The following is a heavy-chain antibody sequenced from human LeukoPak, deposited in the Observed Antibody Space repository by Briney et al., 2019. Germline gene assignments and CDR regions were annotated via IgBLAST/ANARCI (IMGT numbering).Heavy chain of an antibody. V-gene: IGHV1-8*03. Sequence: RASVKVSCKASGYIFTNYDINWVRQATGQGFEWMGWMNPNSGSIGYAQKFRDRVTITRNTSTNTAYMELSSLKSEDTAVYYCARGRERGNTAYAGAYFQHWGQGSLVTVSS. J-gene: IGHJ1*01. CDR3: ARGRERGNTAYAGAYFQH. CDR2: MNPNSGSI. CDR1: GYIFTNYD. D-gene: IGHD5-12*01.